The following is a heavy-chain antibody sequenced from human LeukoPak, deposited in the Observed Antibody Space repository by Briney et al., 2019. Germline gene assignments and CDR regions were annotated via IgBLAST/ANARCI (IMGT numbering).Heavy chain of an antibody. CDR3: AKEKYYGSGSYPYYYYYYGMDV. CDR2: INSDGSSR. Sequence: GGSLRLSCAASGFTFSNYWMHWVRQAPGKGLVWVSRINSDGSSRNYADSVKGRFTISRDNSKNTLYLQMNSLRAEDTAVYYCAKEKYYGSGSYPYYYYYYGMDVWGQGTTVTVSS. D-gene: IGHD3-10*01. V-gene: IGHV3-74*01. J-gene: IGHJ6*02. CDR1: GFTFSNYW.